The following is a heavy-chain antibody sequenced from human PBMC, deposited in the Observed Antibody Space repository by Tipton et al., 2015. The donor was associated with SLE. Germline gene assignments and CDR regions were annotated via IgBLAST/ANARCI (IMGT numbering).Heavy chain of an antibody. D-gene: IGHD2-21*01. CDR2: ISAYNGNT. V-gene: IGHV1-18*01. Sequence: QLVQSGAEVKKHGASVKVSCKASGYTFTSYGISWVRQAPGQGLEWMGWISAYNGNTKYAQKLQGRGTMTTDTSTSTAYMELRSLRSDDTAVYYCARALRGSIVLPSIAFDIWAQGTIVPVSS. CDR3: ARALRGSIVLPSIAFDI. CDR1: GYTFTSYG. J-gene: IGHJ3*02.